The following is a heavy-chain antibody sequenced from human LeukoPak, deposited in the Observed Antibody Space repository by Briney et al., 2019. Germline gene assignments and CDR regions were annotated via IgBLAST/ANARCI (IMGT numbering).Heavy chain of an antibody. CDR2: IYSGGST. V-gene: IGHV3-53*01. CDR3: ARGYYDSSGYYYDDAFDI. Sequence: PGGSLRLSCAASGFTFSSYAMSWVRQAPGKGLEWVSVIYSGGSTYYADSVKGRFTISRDNSKNTLYLQMNSLRAEDTAVYYCARGYYDSSGYYYDDAFDIWGQGTMVTVSS. D-gene: IGHD3-22*01. CDR1: GFTFSSYA. J-gene: IGHJ3*02.